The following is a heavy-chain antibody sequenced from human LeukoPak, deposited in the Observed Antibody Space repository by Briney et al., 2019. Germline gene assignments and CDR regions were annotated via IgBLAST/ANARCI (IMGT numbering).Heavy chain of an antibody. Sequence: SETLSLTCAVYGGSFSGYYWSWIRQPPGKGLEWIGEINHSGSTDYNPSLKSRVTISVDTSKNQFSLKLSSVTAADTAVYYCARGGRRNYGDYEVWFDPWGQGTLVTVSS. D-gene: IGHD4-17*01. CDR1: GGSFSGYY. V-gene: IGHV4-34*01. J-gene: IGHJ5*02. CDR3: ARGGRRNYGDYEVWFDP. CDR2: INHSGST.